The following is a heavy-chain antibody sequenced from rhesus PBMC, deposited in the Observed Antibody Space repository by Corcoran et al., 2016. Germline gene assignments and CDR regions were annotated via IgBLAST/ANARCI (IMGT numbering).Heavy chain of an antibody. CDR1: GGSIRGIS. CDR2: IYGSGGSN. J-gene: IGHJ4*01. CDR3: ARKSPYGPNSDWYQGTFDY. Sequence: QVPLQESGPGLVKPSETLSLTCAVSGGSIRGISWSCIRPPPGTGLALIGRIYGSGGSNDYNPSLKSRVTSSTDTSKNQFSLKLSSVTAADTAVYFCARKSPYGPNSDWYQGTFDYWGQGVLVTVAS. D-gene: IGHD6-31*01. V-gene: IGHV4-160*01.